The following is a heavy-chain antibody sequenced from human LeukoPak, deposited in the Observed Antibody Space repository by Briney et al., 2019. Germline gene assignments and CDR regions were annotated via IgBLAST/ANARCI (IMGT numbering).Heavy chain of an antibody. CDR2: IYYSGST. CDR1: GGSISSYY. Sequence: SETLSLTCTVSGGSISSYYWSWIRQPPGKGLEWIGYIYYSGSTNYNPSLKSRVTISVDTSKNQFSLKLSSVTAADTAVYYCASAGVLMDYYMDVWGKGTTVTVSS. J-gene: IGHJ6*03. CDR3: ASAGVLMDYYMDV. V-gene: IGHV4-59*01. D-gene: IGHD3-9*01.